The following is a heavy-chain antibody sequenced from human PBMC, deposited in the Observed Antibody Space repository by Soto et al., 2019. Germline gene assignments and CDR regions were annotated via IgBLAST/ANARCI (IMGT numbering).Heavy chain of an antibody. V-gene: IGHV3-66*01. CDR2: IYSGGST. CDR1: GFTVSSNY. D-gene: IGHD3-16*01. CDR3: ARGGGGPTRFESDY. Sequence: LRLSCAASGFTVSSNYMSWVRQAPGKGLEWVSVIYSGGSTYYADSVKGRFTISRDNSKNTLYLQMNSLRAEDTAVYYCARGGGGPTRFESDYWGQGALVTVSS. J-gene: IGHJ4*02.